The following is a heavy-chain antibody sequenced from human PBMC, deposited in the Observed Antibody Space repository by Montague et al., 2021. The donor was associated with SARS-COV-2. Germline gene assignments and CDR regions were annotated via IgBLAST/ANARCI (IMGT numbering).Heavy chain of an antibody. Sequence: SETLSLTCTVSGGSISSSSYYWGWIRQPPGKGLEWIGSIYYSGTTHYNPSLRSRVTISLDTSKNQVSLRLTSVTAADTAFYYCGSDTTAYFRFDVWGQGTTVTVSS. CDR1: GGSISSSSYY. D-gene: IGHD3-9*01. CDR3: GSDTTAYFRFDV. V-gene: IGHV4-39*07. J-gene: IGHJ6*02. CDR2: IYYSGTT.